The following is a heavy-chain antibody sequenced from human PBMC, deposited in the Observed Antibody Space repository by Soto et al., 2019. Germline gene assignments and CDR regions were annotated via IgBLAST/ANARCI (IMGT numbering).Heavy chain of an antibody. CDR2: INPMSGST. Sequence: ASVKVSWKASGYTFTNYYIHWVRQAPGQGLEWMAIINPMSGSTNYAQNFQGRVTLTMDTSTTTVYMDLSSLRFEDTAVYFCARDLLAGDFWGQGTLVTVSS. J-gene: IGHJ4*02. D-gene: IGHD3-10*01. V-gene: IGHV1-46*01. CDR3: ARDLLAGDF. CDR1: GYTFTNYY.